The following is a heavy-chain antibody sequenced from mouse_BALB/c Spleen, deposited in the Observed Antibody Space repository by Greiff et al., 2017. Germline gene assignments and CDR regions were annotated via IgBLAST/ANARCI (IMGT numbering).Heavy chain of an antibody. CDR1: GFTFSSYA. Sequence: EVKLVESGGGLVKPGGSLKLSCAASGFTFSSYAMSWVRQTPEKRLEWVASISSGGSTYYPDSVKGRFTISRDNARNILYLQMSSRRSEDTAMYYCARDYGYFDYWGQGTTLTVSS. D-gene: IGHD1-1*01. V-gene: IGHV5-6-5*01. CDR3: ARDYGYFDY. CDR2: ISSGGST. J-gene: IGHJ2*01.